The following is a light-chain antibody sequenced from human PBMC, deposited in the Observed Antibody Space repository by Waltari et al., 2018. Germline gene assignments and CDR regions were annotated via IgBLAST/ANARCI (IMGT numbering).Light chain of an antibody. CDR2: GVS. CDR3: QHYSNWPT. V-gene: IGKV3-15*01. CDR1: QSFSSN. J-gene: IGKJ1*01. Sequence: EMVMTQSPATLSVSPGERATLSCRARQSFSSNLAWYQHKPGQAPRLLIYGVSTRATGVPARFSGSGSGTEFTLTISSLQSEDFAVYYCQHYSNWPTFGQGTRVEIK.